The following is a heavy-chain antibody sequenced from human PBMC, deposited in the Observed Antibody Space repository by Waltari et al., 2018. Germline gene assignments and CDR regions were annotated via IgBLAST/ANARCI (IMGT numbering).Heavy chain of an antibody. CDR3: ARVGATNLPYYYGMDV. CDR1: GVTFGAYW. J-gene: IGHJ6*02. Sequence: QLVESGGDLVQPGGSLRLSCAASGVTFGAYWMTWVRQAPGKVLGWVSNTKQDGNEKNYVDSVKGRFTISRDNAKKSLYLQMNSLRVEDTAVYYCARVGATNLPYYYGMDVWGQGTTVTVSS. CDR2: TKQDGNEK. V-gene: IGHV3-7*01. D-gene: IGHD1-26*01.